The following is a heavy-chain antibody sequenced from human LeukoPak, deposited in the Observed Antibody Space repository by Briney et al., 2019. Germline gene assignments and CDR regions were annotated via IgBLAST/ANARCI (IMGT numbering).Heavy chain of an antibody. V-gene: IGHV4-34*01. CDR3: ARDQGDSNAFDI. D-gene: IGHD3-22*01. J-gene: IGHJ3*02. Sequence: SETLSLTCAVYGGSFSGYYWSWIRQPPGKGLEWIGEINHSGSTNYNPSLKSRVTISVDTSKNQFSLKLSSVTAADTAVYYCARDQGDSNAFDIWGQGTMVTVSS. CDR2: INHSGST. CDR1: GGSFSGYY.